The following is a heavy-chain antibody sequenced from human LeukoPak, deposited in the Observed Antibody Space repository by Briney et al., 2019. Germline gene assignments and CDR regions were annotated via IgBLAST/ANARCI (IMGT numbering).Heavy chain of an antibody. D-gene: IGHD4-17*01. CDR1: GYTFTGYY. CDR2: INPNSGGT. Sequence: ASVKVSCKASGYTFTGYYMHWVRQAPGQGLEWMGWINPNSGGTNYAQKFQGRVTMTRDTSISTAYMELSRLRSDDTAVYYCARESLGYGAEKANAFDIWGQGTMVTASS. V-gene: IGHV1-2*02. CDR3: ARESLGYGAEKANAFDI. J-gene: IGHJ3*02.